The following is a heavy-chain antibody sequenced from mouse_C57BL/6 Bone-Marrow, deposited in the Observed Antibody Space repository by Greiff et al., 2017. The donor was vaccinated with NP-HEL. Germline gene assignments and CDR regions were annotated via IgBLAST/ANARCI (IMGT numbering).Heavy chain of an antibody. CDR2: IHPNSGST. V-gene: IGHV1-64*01. CDR3: ARPYYGSFYAMDY. Sequence: QVQLQQPGAELAKPGASVKLSCKASGYTFTSYWMHWVKQRPGQGLEWIGMIHPNSGSTNYNEKFKSKATLTVDKSSSTAYMQLSSLTSEDSAVYYCARPYYGSFYAMDYWGQGTSVTVSS. CDR1: GYTFTSYW. J-gene: IGHJ4*01. D-gene: IGHD1-1*01.